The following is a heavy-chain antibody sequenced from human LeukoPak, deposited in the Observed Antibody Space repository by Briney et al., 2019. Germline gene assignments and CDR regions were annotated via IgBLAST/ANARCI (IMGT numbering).Heavy chain of an antibody. V-gene: IGHV3-9*01. D-gene: IGHD4-17*01. Sequence: GGSLRLSCAASGFTFSSYWMSWVRQAPGKGLEWVSGISWNSGSIGYADSVKGRFTISRDNAKNSLYLQMNSLRAEDTALYYCAKDKLSTVTTLFDYWGQGTLVTVSS. CDR2: ISWNSGSI. J-gene: IGHJ4*02. CDR1: GFTFSSYW. CDR3: AKDKLSTVTTLFDY.